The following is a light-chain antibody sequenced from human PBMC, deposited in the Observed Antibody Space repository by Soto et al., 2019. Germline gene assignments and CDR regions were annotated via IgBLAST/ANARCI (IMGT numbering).Light chain of an antibody. V-gene: IGKV1-33*01. CDR3: QQYDNPP. Sequence: DIQMTQSPSSLSASVGDRVTITCRASQSISSYLNWYQQKPGKAPKLLIYAASSLQSGVPSRFSGSGSGTDFTFTISSLQPEDIATYYCQQYDNPPFGQGTRLEIK. CDR2: AAS. CDR1: QSISSY. J-gene: IGKJ5*01.